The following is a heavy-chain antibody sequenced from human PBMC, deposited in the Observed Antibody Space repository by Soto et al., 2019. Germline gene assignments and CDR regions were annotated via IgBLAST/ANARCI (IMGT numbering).Heavy chain of an antibody. D-gene: IGHD2-15*01. CDR3: ARGAVCSGGSCYGYNWFDP. Sequence: QVQLVQSGAEVKKPGASVKVSCKASGYTFTGYFRHWVRQAPGQGLEWMGWINPNSGGTNYAQKFQGWVTMTRDTSISTAYMELSRLRSDDTAVYYCARGAVCSGGSCYGYNWFDPWGQGTLVTVSS. CDR1: GYTFTGYF. V-gene: IGHV1-2*04. CDR2: INPNSGGT. J-gene: IGHJ5*02.